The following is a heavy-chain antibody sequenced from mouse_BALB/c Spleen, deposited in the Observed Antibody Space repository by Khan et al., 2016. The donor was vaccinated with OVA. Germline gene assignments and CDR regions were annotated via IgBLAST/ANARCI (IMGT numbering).Heavy chain of an antibody. CDR2: IDPENGNP. CDR1: GFNIKDYY. Sequence: MQLKQSGAELMRPGALVKLSCKASGFNIKDYYIHWVKQRPEQGLEWIGWIDPENGNPIYDPNFQGRVTITSDTSSNTAYLHFSNLTSEDTAVYYGARACYSPVIAYWGQGTLVTVSA. CDR3: ARACYSPVIAY. V-gene: IGHV14-1*02. J-gene: IGHJ3*01. D-gene: IGHD2-12*01.